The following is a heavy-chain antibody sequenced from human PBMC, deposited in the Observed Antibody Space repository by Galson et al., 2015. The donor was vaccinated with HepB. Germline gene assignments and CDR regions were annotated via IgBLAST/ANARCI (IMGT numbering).Heavy chain of an antibody. Sequence: SLRLSCAASGFTFSSYAMSWVRRAPGKGLEWVSAISGSGGSTYYADSVKGRFTISRDNSKNTLYLHMNSLRAEDTAVYYCAKVGVYYDSSGYNWFDPWGQGTLVTVSS. J-gene: IGHJ5*02. CDR3: AKVGVYYDSSGYNWFDP. D-gene: IGHD3-22*01. CDR1: GFTFSSYA. CDR2: ISGSGGST. V-gene: IGHV3-23*01.